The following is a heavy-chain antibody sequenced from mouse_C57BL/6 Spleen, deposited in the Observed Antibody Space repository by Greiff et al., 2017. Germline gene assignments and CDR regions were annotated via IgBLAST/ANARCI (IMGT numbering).Heavy chain of an antibody. J-gene: IGHJ2*01. Sequence: EVKLMESEGGLVQPGSSMKLSCTASGFTFSDYYMAWVRQVPEKGLEWVANINYDGSSTYYLDSLKSRFIISRDNAKNLLYLQMSSLKSEDTATYYCARDKTNYFDYWGQGTTLTVSS. CDR3: ARDKTNYFDY. D-gene: IGHD1-3*01. CDR1: GFTFSDYY. V-gene: IGHV5-16*01. CDR2: INYDGSST.